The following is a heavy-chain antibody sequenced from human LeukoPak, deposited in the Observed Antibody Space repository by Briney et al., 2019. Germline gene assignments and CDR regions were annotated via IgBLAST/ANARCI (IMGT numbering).Heavy chain of an antibody. V-gene: IGHV3-11*06. CDR3: ARAGEYLHYYYYYGMDV. J-gene: IGHJ6*04. D-gene: IGHD4-17*01. Sequence: GGSLRLSCAASGFTFSDYYMSWIRQAPGKGLEWVSYISSSSSYTNYADSVKGRFTISRDNAKNSLYLQMNSLRAEDTAVYYCARAGEYLHYYYYYGMDVWGKGTTVTVSS. CDR2: ISSSSSYT. CDR1: GFTFSDYY.